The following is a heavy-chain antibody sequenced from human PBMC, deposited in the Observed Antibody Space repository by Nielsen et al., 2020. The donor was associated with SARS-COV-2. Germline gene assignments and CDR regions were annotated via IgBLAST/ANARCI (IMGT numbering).Heavy chain of an antibody. Sequence: GGSLRLSCAASGFTFSSYWMSWVRQAPGKGLEWVANIKQDGSEKYYVDSVKGRFTISRDNAKNSLYLQMNSLRAEDTAVYYCAKTQTTGEGSFDYWGQGTLVTVSS. J-gene: IGHJ4*02. V-gene: IGHV3-7*01. CDR2: IKQDGSEK. CDR3: AKTQTTGEGSFDY. D-gene: IGHD3-16*01. CDR1: GFTFSSYW.